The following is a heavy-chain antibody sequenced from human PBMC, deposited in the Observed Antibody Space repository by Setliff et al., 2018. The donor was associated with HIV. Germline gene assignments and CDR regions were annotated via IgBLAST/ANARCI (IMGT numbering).Heavy chain of an antibody. Sequence: SETLSLTCTVFGGSISSGSYYWGWIRLPPGKGLEWIGSIYYSGSPYYNPSLKSRVTTSIDTSKNQFSLKLTSVTAADTAVYYCARGLSGRFDYWSQGTLVTVSS. J-gene: IGHJ4*02. V-gene: IGHV4-39*07. CDR3: ARGLSGRFDY. CDR1: GGSISSGSYY. CDR2: IYYSGSP. D-gene: IGHD6-25*01.